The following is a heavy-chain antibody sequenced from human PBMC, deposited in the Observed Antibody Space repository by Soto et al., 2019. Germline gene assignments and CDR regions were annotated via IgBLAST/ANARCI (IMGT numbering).Heavy chain of an antibody. CDR3: TRILWSSRRDALDI. D-gene: IGHD2-21*01. V-gene: IGHV3-23*01. J-gene: IGHJ6*02. Sequence: GGSLRLSCIASGFTFRNYAMAWVRQAPGEDLEWVSAIGTSGTPTLYADSVKSRFSISRDDSRNTVSLQMNSLGVEDTATYYCTRILWSSRRDALDIWGQGTTVTASS. CDR1: GFTFRNYA. CDR2: IGTSGTPT.